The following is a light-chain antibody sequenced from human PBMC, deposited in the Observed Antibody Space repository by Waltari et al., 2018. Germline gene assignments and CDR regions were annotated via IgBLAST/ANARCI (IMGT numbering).Light chain of an antibody. CDR1: SSDVGGYHY. V-gene: IGLV2-14*01. CDR3: TSYTSSSTVV. CDR2: EVS. Sequence: SGSLGQSITLHCTGTSSDVGGYHYVTWYQQHPGKAPKLMIYEVSNRPSGVSNRFSGSKSGTTASLTISGLQAEDEADYHCTSYTSSSTVVFGGGTKLTVL. J-gene: IGLJ2*01.